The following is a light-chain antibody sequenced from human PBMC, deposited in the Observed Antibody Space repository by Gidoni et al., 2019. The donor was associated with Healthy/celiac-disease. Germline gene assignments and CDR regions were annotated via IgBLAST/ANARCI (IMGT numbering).Light chain of an antibody. V-gene: IGLV2-14*01. CDR2: EVS. CDR3: SSYTSSSTPVV. Sequence: QSALTQPASVSGSPGQSITISCTGTSSDVCGYNYVAWYQQHPGKAPKRRIYEVSNRPSGVSNRFSGSKSGNTASLTISGLQAEDEADYYCSSYTSSSTPVVFGGGTKLTVL. CDR1: SSDVCGYNY. J-gene: IGLJ2*01.